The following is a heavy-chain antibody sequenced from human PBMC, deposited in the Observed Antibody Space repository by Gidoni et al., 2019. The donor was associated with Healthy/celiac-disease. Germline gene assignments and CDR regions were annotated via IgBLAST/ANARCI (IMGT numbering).Heavy chain of an antibody. CDR3: ARGRGEIIAAAGTDFDY. CDR1: VVSFLGYY. CDR2: INHSGST. J-gene: IGHJ4*02. Sequence: QVQLQQWGAGLLKPSETLSLTCAVYVVSFLGYYWSWLRQPPGKGLKWIGEINHSGSTNYNPSIKSRVTISVDTSKNQFSLKLSSVTAADTAVYYCARGRGEIIAAAGTDFDYWGQGTLVTVSS. V-gene: IGHV4-34*01. D-gene: IGHD6-13*01.